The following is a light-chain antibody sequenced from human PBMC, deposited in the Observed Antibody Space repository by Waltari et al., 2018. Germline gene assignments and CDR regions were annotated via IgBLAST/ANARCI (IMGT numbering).Light chain of an antibody. V-gene: IGKV2-30*02. Sequence: DVVMTQSPLSLPVTLGQPASISCRSSQSLVHSDGNTYLSWFQQRPGQSPRRLIYKVSNRDSVPDSGIPDRFSGSGSGTDFTLKISRVEAEDVGVYYCMQGTHWPITFGQGTRLEIK. CDR3: MQGTHWPIT. CDR1: QSLVHSDGNTY. CDR2: KVS. J-gene: IGKJ5*01.